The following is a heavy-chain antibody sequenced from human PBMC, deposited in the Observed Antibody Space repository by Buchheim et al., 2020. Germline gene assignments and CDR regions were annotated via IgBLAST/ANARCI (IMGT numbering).Heavy chain of an antibody. V-gene: IGHV4-31*03. CDR2: INYSGST. J-gene: IGHJ4*02. CDR3: ARCGYHDSSGYYHTFDY. CDR1: GDSISSGGFF. D-gene: IGHD3-22*01. Sequence: QVQLQESGPGLVKPSQTLSLTCTVSGDSISSGGFFWRWIRQHPGKGLAWIGYINYSGSTYYNPSLKSRLTISVDTSQNQFSLKLSSVTAADTAVYYCARCGYHDSSGYYHTFDYWGQGTL.